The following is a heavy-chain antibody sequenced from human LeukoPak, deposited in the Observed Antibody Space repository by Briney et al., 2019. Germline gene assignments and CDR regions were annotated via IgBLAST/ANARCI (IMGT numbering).Heavy chain of an antibody. CDR2: IIPIFGTA. CDR3: ARQVVVVVAATGPFDY. J-gene: IGHJ4*02. Sequence: SVKVSCKASGYTFTSYAISWVRQAPGQGLEWMGGIIPIFGTANYAQKFQGRVTITADESTSTAYMELSSLRSEDTAVYYCARQVVVVVAATGPFDYWGQGTLVTVSS. V-gene: IGHV1-69*13. D-gene: IGHD2-15*01. CDR1: GYTFTSYA.